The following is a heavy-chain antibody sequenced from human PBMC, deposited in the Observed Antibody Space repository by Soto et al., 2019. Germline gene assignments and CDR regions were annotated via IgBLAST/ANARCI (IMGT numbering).Heavy chain of an antibody. D-gene: IGHD6-13*01. V-gene: IGHV6-1*01. CDR2: TYYRSKWYN. J-gene: IGHJ4*02. CDR1: GDSVSSNSAA. CDR3: ARLQVGIAAAGSYFDY. Sequence: SQTLSLTCAISGDSVSSNSAAWDWIRQSPSRGLEWLGRTYYRSKWYNDYAVSVKSRITINPDTSKNQFSLKLSSVTAADTAVYYCARLQVGIAAAGSYFDYWGQGTLVTVSS.